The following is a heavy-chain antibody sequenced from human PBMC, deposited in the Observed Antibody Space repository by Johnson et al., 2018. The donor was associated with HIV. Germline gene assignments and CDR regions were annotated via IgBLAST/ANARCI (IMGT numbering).Heavy chain of an antibody. D-gene: IGHD2-15*01. Sequence: VQLVESGGGVVQPGRSLRLSCVASGYSIRNSAMHWVRQAPGKGLEWVAIIWSDGTNKYYADSVKGRFTMSRDNSKNTLYLQMNSLRAEDTAVYYCARECSGGSCYPLDHDAFDIWGQGTMVTVSS. CDR3: ARECSGGSCYPLDHDAFDI. CDR2: IWSDGTNK. CDR1: GYSIRNSA. J-gene: IGHJ3*02. V-gene: IGHV3-30*14.